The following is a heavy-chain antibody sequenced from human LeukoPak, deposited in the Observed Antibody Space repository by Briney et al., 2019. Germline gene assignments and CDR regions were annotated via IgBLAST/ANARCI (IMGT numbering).Heavy chain of an antibody. Sequence: KPSETLSLTCTVSGGSISSSSYYWGWIRQPPGKGLEWIGSIYYSGSTNYNPSLKSRVTISVDTSKNQFSLKLSSVTAADTAVYYCARNLKRGYSVKGGFDYWGQGTLVTVSS. CDR2: IYYSGST. D-gene: IGHD5/OR15-5a*01. J-gene: IGHJ4*02. CDR3: ARNLKRGYSVKGGFDY. CDR1: GGSISSSSYY. V-gene: IGHV4-39*07.